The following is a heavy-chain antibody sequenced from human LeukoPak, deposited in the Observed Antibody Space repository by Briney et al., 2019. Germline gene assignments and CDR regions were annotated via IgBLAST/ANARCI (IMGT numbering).Heavy chain of an antibody. CDR1: GFTFSSYW. CDR3: ARVGGHGGFDY. D-gene: IGHD3-16*01. CDR2: INSDGSST. J-gene: IGHJ4*02. Sequence: GGSLRLSCAASGFTFSSYWMHWVRQAPGKGLVWVSRINSDGSSTSYADSVKGRFTISRDNAKNTLYLQMNSLRAEDTAVYYCARVGGHGGFDYWGQGTLVTVSS. V-gene: IGHV3-74*01.